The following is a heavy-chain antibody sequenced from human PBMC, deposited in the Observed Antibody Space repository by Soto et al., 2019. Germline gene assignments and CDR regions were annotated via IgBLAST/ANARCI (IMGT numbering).Heavy chain of an antibody. J-gene: IGHJ4*02. CDR2: IYTSGTT. Sequence: WTWIRQPAGRGLEWIGRIYTSGTTNYNPSLRSRVTMSVDTSKSQFSLKLSSVTAADTALYYCARERANFGDLEYWGQGALVTVSS. CDR3: ARERANFGDLEY. V-gene: IGHV4-4*07. D-gene: IGHD4-17*01.